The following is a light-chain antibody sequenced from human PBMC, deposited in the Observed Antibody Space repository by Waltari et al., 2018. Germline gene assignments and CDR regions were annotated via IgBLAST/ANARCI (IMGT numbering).Light chain of an antibody. CDR1: SGHSSYA. J-gene: IGLJ3*02. Sequence: VKLTCTLSSGHSSYAIAWHQQQPEKGPRYLMKLNSDGSHSKGDGIPDRFSGSSSGAERYLTISSLQSEDEADYYCQTWGTGIWVFGGGTKLTVL. CDR2: LNSDGSH. CDR3: QTWGTGIWV. V-gene: IGLV4-69*01.